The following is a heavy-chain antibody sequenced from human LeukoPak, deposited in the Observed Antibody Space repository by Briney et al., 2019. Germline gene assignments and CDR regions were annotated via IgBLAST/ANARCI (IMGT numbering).Heavy chain of an antibody. CDR1: GFTFSTCS. J-gene: IGHJ4*02. Sequence: PGGSLRLSCAASGFTFSTCSMKWVRQAPGKRLEWVANMNIDGSEKYYADSAKGRFTISRDNARNSVYLQMNSLRVEDTAVYYCARDPVEWELLLDYWGQGTLVTVSS. CDR2: MNIDGSEK. D-gene: IGHD1-26*01. CDR3: ARDPVEWELLLDY. V-gene: IGHV3-7*01.